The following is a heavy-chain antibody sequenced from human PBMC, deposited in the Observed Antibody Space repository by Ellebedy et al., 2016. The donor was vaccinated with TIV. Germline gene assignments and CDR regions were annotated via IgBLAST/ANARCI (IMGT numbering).Heavy chain of an antibody. CDR3: ARETPNRAFDI. Sequence: PGGSLRLSCAASGFTFSTYWMSRVRQAPGKGLEWVAKIKQDGSEKHYVDSVKGRFTIFRDNAKNSLYLQMNSLRVEDTAVYYCARETPNRAFDIWGQGAMVTVSS. CDR2: IKQDGSEK. V-gene: IGHV3-7*01. J-gene: IGHJ3*02. CDR1: GFTFSTYW. D-gene: IGHD1-14*01.